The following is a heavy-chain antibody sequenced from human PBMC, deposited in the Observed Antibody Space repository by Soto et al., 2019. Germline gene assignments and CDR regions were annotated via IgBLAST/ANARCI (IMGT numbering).Heavy chain of an antibody. CDR2: ISAYNGHT. CDR3: ARSLSGYITHFDY. J-gene: IGHJ4*02. Sequence: QVQLVQSGAEVKKHGASVKVSCKASGYTFTSYGTRWVRQAPAQGFKWMGWISAYNGHTNYAHKHQGRVPMTTDTSTSTAYMELRSLRSDDTAVYYCARSLSGYITHFDYWGQGTLVTVSS. CDR1: GYTFTSYG. D-gene: IGHD3-22*01. V-gene: IGHV1-18*01.